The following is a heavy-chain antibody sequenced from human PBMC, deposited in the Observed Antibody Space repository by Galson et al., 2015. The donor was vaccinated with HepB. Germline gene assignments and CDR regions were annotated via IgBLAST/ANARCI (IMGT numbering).Heavy chain of an antibody. CDR3: TSAGYCSGGSCYSGY. CDR2: ISSSSSYI. Sequence: SLRLSCAASGFTFSSYSMNWVRQAPGKGLEWVSSISSSSSYIYYADSVKGRFTISRDNAKNSLYLQMNSLKTEDTAVYYCTSAGYCSGGSCYSGYWGQGTLVTVSS. V-gene: IGHV3-21*04. J-gene: IGHJ4*02. D-gene: IGHD2-15*01. CDR1: GFTFSSYS.